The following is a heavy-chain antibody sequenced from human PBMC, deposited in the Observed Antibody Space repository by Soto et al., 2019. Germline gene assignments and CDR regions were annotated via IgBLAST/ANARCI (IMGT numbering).Heavy chain of an antibody. J-gene: IGHJ5*02. V-gene: IGHV4-59*04. CDR1: GGSINSYF. Sequence: SETLSLTCTVSGGSINSYFWSWIRQPPGKGLEWIGSIYYSGSTYYNPSLKSRVTMSVDPSKNQFSLKLISVTAADTAVYYCARVPGPWGQGTLVTVSS. CDR3: ARVPGP. CDR2: IYYSGST. D-gene: IGHD2-2*01.